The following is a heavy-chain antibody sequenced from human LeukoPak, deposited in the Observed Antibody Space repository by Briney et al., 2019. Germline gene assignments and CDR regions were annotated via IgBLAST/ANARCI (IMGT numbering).Heavy chain of an antibody. J-gene: IGHJ4*02. V-gene: IGHV3-21*01. CDR3: ARAKQQLVDY. CDR1: GFTFSSYI. CDR2: ISSSSSYI. D-gene: IGHD6-13*01. Sequence: GGSLRLSCAASGFTFSSYIMNWVRQAPGKGLEWVSSISSSSSYIYYADSVKGRFTISRDNAKNSLYLQMNSLRAEDTAVYYCARAKQQLVDYWGQGTLVTVSS.